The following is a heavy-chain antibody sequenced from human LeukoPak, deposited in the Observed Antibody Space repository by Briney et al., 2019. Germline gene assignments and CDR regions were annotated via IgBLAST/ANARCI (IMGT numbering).Heavy chain of an antibody. CDR1: GGSITSTNW. D-gene: IGHD1-26*01. CDR3: TRESGPYCPFGY. Sequence: PSGTLSLTCGVSGGSITSTNWWSWVRQPPGQRLEWIGEISLTGRTNYNPSLIGRVIMSLDESRNQLSLTLISVTAADTAMYYCTRESGPYCPFGYWGQGTLVVVPS. CDR2: ISLTGRT. V-gene: IGHV4-4*02. J-gene: IGHJ4*02.